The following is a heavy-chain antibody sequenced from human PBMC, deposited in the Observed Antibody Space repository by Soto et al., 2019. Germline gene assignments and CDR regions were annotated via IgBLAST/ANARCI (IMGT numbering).Heavy chain of an antibody. V-gene: IGHV4-30-2*01. Sequence: SETLSLTCAVSGGSISSGGYSLSWIRQPPGKGLEWIGNIYDSGNTYYNPSLKSRVSISLDRSKNQFSLKLSSVTAADTAVYFCARLDGDYDGNGYYRRGMDVWGRGTTVTVSS. J-gene: IGHJ6*02. D-gene: IGHD3-22*01. CDR1: GGSISSGGYS. CDR2: IYDSGNT. CDR3: ARLDGDYDGNGYYRRGMDV.